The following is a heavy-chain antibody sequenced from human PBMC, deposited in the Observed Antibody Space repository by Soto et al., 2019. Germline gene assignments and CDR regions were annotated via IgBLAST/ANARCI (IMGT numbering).Heavy chain of an antibody. Sequence: QVQLQESGPGLVKPSQTLSLTCTVSGGSISSGDYYWSWIRQPPGKGLEGIGYIYYRGSTYYNPSLKSRLTISVDTSKNQFSLKLSSVTAADTAVYYCASSRYGYIFYDYWGQGTLVTVSS. J-gene: IGHJ4*02. CDR3: ASSRYGYIFYDY. V-gene: IGHV4-30-4*01. CDR1: GGSISSGDYY. D-gene: IGHD5-18*01. CDR2: IYYRGST.